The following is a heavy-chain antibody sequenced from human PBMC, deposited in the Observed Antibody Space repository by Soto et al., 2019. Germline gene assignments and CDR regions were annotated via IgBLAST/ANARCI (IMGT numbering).Heavy chain of an antibody. CDR3: ARDYGGKYYLDH. V-gene: IGHV4-31*03. J-gene: IGHJ4*02. CDR1: GASINRSGYY. CDR2: VYYTGST. Sequence: QVHLQESGPGLVRPSQTLSLTCTVSGASINRSGYYWTWIRQHPGKGLEWIGYVYYTGSTYYNPSLQSRITLSLDPSNNQFSLNLKSVTAADTAVYFCARDYGGKYYLDHWGQGTLVTVSS. D-gene: IGHD4-17*01.